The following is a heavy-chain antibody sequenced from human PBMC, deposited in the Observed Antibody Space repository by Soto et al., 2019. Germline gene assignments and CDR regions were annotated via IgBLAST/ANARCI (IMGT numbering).Heavy chain of an antibody. Sequence: GGSLRLSCAASGFTFSSYWMSWVRQAPGMGLEWVANIKQDGSEKYYVDSVKGRFTMSRDNAKNSLYLQMNSLRAEDTAVYYCAKVAVPVPYYYYYMDVWGKGTTVTVSS. CDR1: GFTFSSYW. CDR3: AKVAVPVPYYYYYMDV. CDR2: IKQDGSEK. D-gene: IGHD2-2*01. J-gene: IGHJ6*03. V-gene: IGHV3-7*01.